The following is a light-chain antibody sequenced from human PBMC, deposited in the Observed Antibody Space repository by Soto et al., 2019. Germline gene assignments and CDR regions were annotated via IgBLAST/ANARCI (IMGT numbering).Light chain of an antibody. J-gene: IGKJ5*01. V-gene: IGKV1-9*01. CDR3: QQLNTYPPNT. Sequence: DIQLTQSPSSLSASVGDRVTITCRASQGISSSLAWYQQKPGKAPKLLIYAASTLQSGVPSRFSGSGSGTEFTITISSLEPEDFATYYCQQLNTYPPNTFGQGTRLEIK. CDR2: AAS. CDR1: QGISSS.